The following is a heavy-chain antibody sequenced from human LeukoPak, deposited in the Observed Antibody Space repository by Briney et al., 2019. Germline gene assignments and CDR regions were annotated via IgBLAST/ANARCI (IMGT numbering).Heavy chain of an antibody. CDR1: GFSFSDSH. J-gene: IGHJ4*01. Sequence: PGGSLRLSCVVSGFSFSDSHMTWIRQTPGKGLESLAYISGSGHDIYYADSVKGRFTISRDNAKDSLYLQMNGLRPEDTALYYCSTDPRLLIYWGHGTLVTVSS. V-gene: IGHV3-11*01. CDR2: ISGSGHDI. D-gene: IGHD2-8*01. CDR3: STDPRLLIY.